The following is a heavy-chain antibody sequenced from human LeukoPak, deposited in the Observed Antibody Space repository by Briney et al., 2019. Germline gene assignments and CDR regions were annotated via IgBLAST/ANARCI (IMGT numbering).Heavy chain of an antibody. CDR1: GFTFSSYW. D-gene: IGHD3-16*01. CDR2: IKQDGSEK. V-gene: IGHV3-7*01. Sequence: GGSLRLSCAASGFTFSSYWMSWVRQAPGKGLEWVANIKQDGSEKYYVDSVKGRFTISRDNSKNTVDLQMNSLRAEDTAVYYCARDVIYDSEIYSYGDSWGQGTLVTVSS. J-gene: IGHJ4*02. CDR3: ARDVIYDSEIYSYGDS.